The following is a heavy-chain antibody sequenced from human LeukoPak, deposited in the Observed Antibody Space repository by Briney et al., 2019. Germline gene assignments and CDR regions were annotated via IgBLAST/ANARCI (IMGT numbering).Heavy chain of an antibody. Sequence: PSETLSLTCAVYGGSFSGYYWSWIRQPPGKGLEWIGEINHSGSTNYNPSLKSRVTISVDTSKNQFSLKLSSVTAADTAVYYCARVARSGSYDYWGQGTLVTVSS. J-gene: IGHJ4*02. CDR3: ARVARSGSYDY. CDR2: INHSGST. CDR1: GGSFSGYY. D-gene: IGHD1-26*01. V-gene: IGHV4-34*01.